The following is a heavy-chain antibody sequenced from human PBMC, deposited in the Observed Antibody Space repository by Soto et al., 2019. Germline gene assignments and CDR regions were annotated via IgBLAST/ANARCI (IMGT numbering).Heavy chain of an antibody. J-gene: IGHJ6*02. V-gene: IGHV1-69*01. CDR1: GGTFSSYA. CDR3: AWGYRSSGDYYYGMDV. D-gene: IGHD6-6*01. CDR2: ISPIFGTA. Sequence: QVQLVQSGAEVKKPGSSVKVSCKASGGTFSSYAISWVRQAPGQGLEWMGGISPIFGTANYAQKFQGRVTVTAEESTSTAYMEMSSLRSEDTAVYYCAWGYRSSGDYYYGMDVWGQGTTATVSS.